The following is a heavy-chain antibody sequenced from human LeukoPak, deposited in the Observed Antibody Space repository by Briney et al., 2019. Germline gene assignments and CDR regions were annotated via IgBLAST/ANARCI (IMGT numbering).Heavy chain of an antibody. CDR2: IKQDGSET. CDR1: GFTFSRYW. V-gene: IGHV3-7*01. Sequence: GGPLRLSCAASGFTFSRYWMSWVRQAPGKGREGVANIKQDGSETYYVDSVKGRFTISRDNAKNSLHLQMNSLRAEDTAVYFCARGGVGTTTSVDYWGQGTLVTVSS. CDR3: ARGGVGTTTSVDY. J-gene: IGHJ4*02. D-gene: IGHD1-26*01.